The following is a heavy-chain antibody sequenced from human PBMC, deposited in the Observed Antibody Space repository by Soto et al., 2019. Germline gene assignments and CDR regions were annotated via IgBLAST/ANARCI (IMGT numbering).Heavy chain of an antibody. CDR1: GYTFTSYA. D-gene: IGHD6-13*01. V-gene: IGHV1-3*01. CDR2: INAGNGNT. Sequence: ASVKVSCKASGYTFTSYAMHWVRQAPGQRLEWMGWINAGNGNTKYSQKFQGRVTITRDTSASTAYMELSSLRSEDTAVYYCAKLLAAAGTHHNFDYWGQGTLVTVSS. J-gene: IGHJ4*02. CDR3: AKLLAAAGTHHNFDY.